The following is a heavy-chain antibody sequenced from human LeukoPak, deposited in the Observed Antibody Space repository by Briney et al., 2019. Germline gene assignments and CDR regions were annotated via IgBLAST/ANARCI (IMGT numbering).Heavy chain of an antibody. Sequence: SCKASGYTFTNYYIHWVRQAPGKGLEWVAVISYDGSNKYYADSVEGRFTISRDNSKNTLYLQMNSLRAEDTAVYYCAKDGGSYWSGYYFDYWGQGTLVTVSS. CDR1: GYTFTNYY. V-gene: IGHV3-30*18. CDR2: ISYDGSNK. D-gene: IGHD1-26*01. J-gene: IGHJ4*02. CDR3: AKDGGSYWSGYYFDY.